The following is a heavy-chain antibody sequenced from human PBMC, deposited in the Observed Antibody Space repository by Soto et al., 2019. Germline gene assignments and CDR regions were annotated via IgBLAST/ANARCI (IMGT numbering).Heavy chain of an antibody. J-gene: IGHJ6*02. CDR2: ISSSSSYI. CDR3: AGLIHYDFWSGYPSYYYYYGMDV. Sequence: LRLSCAASGFTFSSYSMNWVRQAPGKGLEWVSSISSSSSYIYYADSVKGRFTISRDNAKNSLYLQMNSLRAEDTAVYYCAGLIHYDFWSGYPSYYYYYGMDVWGQGTTVTVSS. CDR1: GFTFSSYS. V-gene: IGHV3-21*01. D-gene: IGHD3-3*01.